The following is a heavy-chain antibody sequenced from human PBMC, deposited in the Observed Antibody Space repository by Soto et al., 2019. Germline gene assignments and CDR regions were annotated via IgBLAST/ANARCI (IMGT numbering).Heavy chain of an antibody. V-gene: IGHV4-31*03. J-gene: IGHJ5*02. Sequence: PSETLSHTCTVSGCSISSSYWSWIRPHPRKGLGLSGYLSNSASSHYNLSLKSRLTISLDTSENQFSLKLTSVTAADTAIYYCARARQYYDCELDPWGQGTLVTVSS. CDR1: GCSISSSY. CDR2: LSNSASS. CDR3: ARARQYYDCELDP. D-gene: IGHD3-22*01.